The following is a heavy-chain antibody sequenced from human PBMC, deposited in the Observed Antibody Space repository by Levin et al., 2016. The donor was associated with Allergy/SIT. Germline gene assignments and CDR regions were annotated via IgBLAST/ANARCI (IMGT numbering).Heavy chain of an antibody. CDR3: ARVLWFGDRRPDDAFDI. D-gene: IGHD3-10*01. Sequence: SETLSLTCTVSGGSVSSGSYYWSWIRQPPGKGLEWIGYIYYSGSTNYNPSLKSRVTISVDTSKNQFSLKLSSVTAADTAVYYCARVLWFGDRRPDDAFDIWGQGTMVTVSS. V-gene: IGHV4-61*01. CDR2: IYYSGST. CDR1: GGSVSSGSYY. J-gene: IGHJ3*02.